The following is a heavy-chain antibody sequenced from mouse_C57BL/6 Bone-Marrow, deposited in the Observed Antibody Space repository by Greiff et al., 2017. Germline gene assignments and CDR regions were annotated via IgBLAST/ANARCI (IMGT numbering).Heavy chain of an antibody. V-gene: IGHV5-6*01. CDR3: ARNYYAMDY. CDR2: ISSGGSNT. J-gene: IGHJ4*01. CDR1: GFSFSSYG. Sequence: EVQVVQSGADLVKPGGSLTLSCAASGFSFSSYGMSWVRQTPDKRLEWVAGISSGGSNTYYPDSVTGRFTITRDNAKNNLYLKMSSLKSEDTAMYYCARNYYAMDYWGQGTSVTVSS.